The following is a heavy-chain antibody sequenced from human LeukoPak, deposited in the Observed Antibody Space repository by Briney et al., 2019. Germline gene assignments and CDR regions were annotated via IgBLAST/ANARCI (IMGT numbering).Heavy chain of an antibody. CDR3: VRVGQQLVSGAFDY. V-gene: IGHV3-53*01. CDR2: IYSGGST. Sequence: GGSLRLSCAASGFTFSNAWMSWVRQAPGKGLEWVSVIYSGGSTYYADSVKGRFTISRDNSKNTLYLQMNSLRAEDTAVYYCVRVGQQLVSGAFDYWGQGTLVTVSS. D-gene: IGHD6-13*01. J-gene: IGHJ4*02. CDR1: GFTFSNAW.